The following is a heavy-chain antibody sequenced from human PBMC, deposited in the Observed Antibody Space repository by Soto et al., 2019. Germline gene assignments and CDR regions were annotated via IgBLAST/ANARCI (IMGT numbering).Heavy chain of an antibody. Sequence: QVQLVQSGAEVKKPGSSVKVSCKASGGTFSTYAITWVRQAPGQGLEWLGGIIPIFGTTDYARKFQGRVTITAAESTSTVCIELSSLTSEDTAVYSCARGVGAYNVEYWGQGNLVTVSS. D-gene: IGHD1-26*01. CDR2: IIPIFGTT. CDR3: ARGVGAYNVEY. J-gene: IGHJ4*02. CDR1: GGTFSTYA. V-gene: IGHV1-69*01.